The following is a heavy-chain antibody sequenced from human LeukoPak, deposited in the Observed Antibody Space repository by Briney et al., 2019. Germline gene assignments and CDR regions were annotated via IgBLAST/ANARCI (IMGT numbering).Heavy chain of an antibody. Sequence: PGGSLRLSCTTSGFNSRNYAMSWVRLAPGKGLEWVSIISASGASTYYADSVKGRFTISRDNSKNTLYLQMNSLRAEDTAVYYCARQPAGYTYGAGAFDIWGQGTMVTVSS. CDR1: GFNSRNYA. CDR2: ISASGAST. D-gene: IGHD5-18*01. J-gene: IGHJ3*02. V-gene: IGHV3-23*01. CDR3: ARQPAGYTYGAGAFDI.